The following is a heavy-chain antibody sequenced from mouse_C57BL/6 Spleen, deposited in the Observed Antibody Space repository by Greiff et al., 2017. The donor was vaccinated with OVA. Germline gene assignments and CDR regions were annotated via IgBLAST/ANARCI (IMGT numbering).Heavy chain of an antibody. CDR1: GFNIKDDY. CDR2: IDPENGDT. V-gene: IGHV14-4*01. D-gene: IGHD4-1*01. J-gene: IGHJ3*01. Sequence: VQLQQPGAELVRPGASVKLSCTASGFNIKDDYMHWVKQRPEQGLEWIGWIDPENGDTEYASKFHGKATITADTSSNTAYLQLSSLTSEDTAVYYCTTTNWAFAYWGQGTLVTVSA. CDR3: TTTNWAFAY.